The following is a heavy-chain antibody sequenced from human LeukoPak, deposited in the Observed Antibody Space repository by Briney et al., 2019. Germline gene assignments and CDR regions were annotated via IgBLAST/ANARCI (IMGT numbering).Heavy chain of an antibody. CDR1: GGSINGYY. CDR3: ARRRLGDAFDV. CDR2: IYYSGST. Sequence: SETLSLTCTVSGGSINGYYWTWIRQPSGKGLEWIGYIYYSGSTNYNPSLKSRVTLSVHTSKNQFSLRLSSVTAADTAMYYCARRRLGDAFDVWGQGTMVTVSS. J-gene: IGHJ3*01. V-gene: IGHV4-59*08. D-gene: IGHD3-16*01.